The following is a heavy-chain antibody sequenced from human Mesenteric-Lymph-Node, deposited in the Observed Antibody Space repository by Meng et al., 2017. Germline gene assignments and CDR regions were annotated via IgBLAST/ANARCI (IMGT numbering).Heavy chain of an antibody. CDR1: GDTFSKYY. CDR2: INPSGGGT. V-gene: IGHV1-46*01. J-gene: IGHJ4*02. D-gene: IGHD2-15*01. Sequence: ASVKVSCKASGDTFSKYYMQWVRQAPGQGLEWMGIINPSGGGTIYAQKFQGRVTMTRDTSTKTDYMELSSLRSEDTAVYYCAKSLRVVAVTFFDYRGQGILVTVSS. CDR3: AKSLRVVAVTFFDY.